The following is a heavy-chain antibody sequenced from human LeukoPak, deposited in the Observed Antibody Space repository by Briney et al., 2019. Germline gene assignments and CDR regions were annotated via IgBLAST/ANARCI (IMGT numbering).Heavy chain of an antibody. J-gene: IGHJ5*02. CDR1: GFTFSSYA. CDR3: AKASCSSSTCYRFDP. CDR2: ISGSGGST. D-gene: IGHD2-2*01. Sequence: GRSLRLSCAASGFTFSSYAMSWVRQAPGKGLEWVSAISGSGGSTYHADSVKGRFTVSRDDSKNTLYLQMNSLRAEDTAVYYCAKASCSSSTCYRFDPWGQGTLVTVSS. V-gene: IGHV3-23*01.